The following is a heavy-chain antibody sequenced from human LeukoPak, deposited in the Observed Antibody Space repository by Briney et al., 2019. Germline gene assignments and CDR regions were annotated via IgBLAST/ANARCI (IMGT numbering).Heavy chain of an antibody. CDR2: INHSGST. CDR3: ARDLLIRGFDP. V-gene: IGHV4-34*01. D-gene: IGHD3-16*01. Sequence: SETLSLTCAVYGGSFSGYYWSWIRQPPGKGLEWIGEINHSGSTNYNPSLKSRVTISVDTSKNQFSLKLSSVTAADTAVYYCARDLLIRGFDPWGQGTLVTVSS. CDR1: GGSFSGYY. J-gene: IGHJ5*02.